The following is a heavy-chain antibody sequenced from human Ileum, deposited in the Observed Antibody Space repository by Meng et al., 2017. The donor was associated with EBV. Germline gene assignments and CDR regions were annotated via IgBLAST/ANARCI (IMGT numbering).Heavy chain of an antibody. D-gene: IGHD5-24*01. V-gene: IGHV1-8*01. CDR2: MNPKTGTA. CDR1: GYTFTNYD. Sequence: QGRLVRSGAEVKTPGAAVKVSCKASGYTFTNYDISWVRQATGQGLEWMGWMNPKTGTAHYAQKFQGRVSMTRDTSITTAYMELSSLTSEDTAVYYCVRTLERGDYWGQGTLVTISS. J-gene: IGHJ4*02. CDR3: VRTLERGDY.